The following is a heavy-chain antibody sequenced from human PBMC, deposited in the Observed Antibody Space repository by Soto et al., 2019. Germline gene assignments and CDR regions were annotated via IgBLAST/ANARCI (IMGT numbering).Heavy chain of an antibody. CDR3: AKEDFGGSDCSSTSCYDVPWFDP. CDR1: GFTFDDYA. V-gene: IGHV3-9*01. D-gene: IGHD2-2*01. CDR2: ISWNSGSI. J-gene: IGHJ5*02. Sequence: GGSLRFSCAASGFTFDDYAMHWVRQAPGKGLEWVSGISWNSGSIGYADSVKGRFTISRDNAKNSLYLQMNSLRAEDTALYYCAKEDFGGSDCSSTSCYDVPWFDPWGQGTLVTVSS.